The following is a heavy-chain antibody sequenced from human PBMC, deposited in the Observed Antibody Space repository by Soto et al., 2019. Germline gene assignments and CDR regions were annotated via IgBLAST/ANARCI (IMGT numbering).Heavy chain of an antibody. CDR3: ARAGIVVVPASNWFDP. V-gene: IGHV4-34*01. Sequence: SETLSRTCAVGCGSFRGDYWRWIRQPPGKGLEWIGEINHSGSTNYNPSLKSRVTISVDTSKNQFSLKLSSVTAADTAVYYCARAGIVVVPASNWFDPWGQGTLVTV. CDR2: INHSGST. J-gene: IGHJ5*02. CDR1: CGSFRGDY. D-gene: IGHD2-2*01.